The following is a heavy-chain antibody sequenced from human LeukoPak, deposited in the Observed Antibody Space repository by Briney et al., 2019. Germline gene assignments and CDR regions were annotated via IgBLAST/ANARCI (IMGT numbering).Heavy chain of an antibody. D-gene: IGHD2-15*01. CDR3: ARGRRRCSGGSCYPNRYFDL. CDR1: GYTFTSYD. J-gene: IGHJ2*01. CDR2: MNPNSGNT. Sequence: ASVKVSCKASGYTFTSYDINWVRQATGQGLEWMGWMNPNSGNTGYAQKFQGRVTMRRNTSISTDYMELSSLRSEDTAVYYCARGRRRCSGGSCYPNRYFDLWGRGTLVTVSS. V-gene: IGHV1-8*01.